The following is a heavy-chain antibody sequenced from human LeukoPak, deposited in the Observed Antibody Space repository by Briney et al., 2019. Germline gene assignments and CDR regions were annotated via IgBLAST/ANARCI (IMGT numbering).Heavy chain of an antibody. V-gene: IGHV4-30-2*01. CDR2: IYHSGST. CDR3: ARTGIAARREAGWFDP. D-gene: IGHD6-6*01. Sequence: SETLSLTCAVSGGSISSGDYSWSWIRHPPGKGLEWIGYIYHSGSTYYNPSLKSRVTISVDRSKNQFSLKLSSVTAADTAVYYCARTGIAARREAGWFDPWGQGTLVTVSS. CDR1: GGSISSGDYS. J-gene: IGHJ5*02.